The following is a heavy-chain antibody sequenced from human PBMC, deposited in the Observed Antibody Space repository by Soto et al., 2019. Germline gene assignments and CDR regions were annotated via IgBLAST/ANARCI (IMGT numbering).Heavy chain of an antibody. D-gene: IGHD3-3*01. CDR1: GFTFSSYA. CDR2: ISGSGGST. V-gene: IGHV3-23*01. Sequence: GGSLRLSCAASGFTFSSYAMSWVRQAPGKGLEWVSAISGSGGSTYYADSVKGRFTISRDNSKTTLYLQMNSLRAEDTAVYYCAKGFYDFWSGYTYLDYWGQGTLVTVSS. J-gene: IGHJ4*02. CDR3: AKGFYDFWSGYTYLDY.